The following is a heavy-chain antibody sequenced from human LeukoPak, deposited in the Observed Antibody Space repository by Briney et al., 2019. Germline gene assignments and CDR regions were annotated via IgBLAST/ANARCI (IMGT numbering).Heavy chain of an antibody. V-gene: IGHV3-33*01. D-gene: IGHD4-17*01. J-gene: IGHJ4*02. CDR3: ARPSDGHYAQGGYFDY. CDR1: GFTFSRYG. CDR2: IWYDGSNT. Sequence: GRSLRLSCAASGFTFSRYGMHWVRQAPGKGLEWVAVIWYDGSNTHYADSVKGRFAVSRDNSKNTLYLQMDSLRAEDTAVYYCARPSDGHYAQGGYFDYWGQGTLVTVSS.